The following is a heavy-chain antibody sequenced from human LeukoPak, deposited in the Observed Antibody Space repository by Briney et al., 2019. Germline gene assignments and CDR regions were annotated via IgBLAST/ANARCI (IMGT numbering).Heavy chain of an antibody. CDR1: GFTFSNAW. J-gene: IGHJ3*02. Sequence: GRSLRLSCAASGFTFSNAWMSWVRQAAGEGLEWGGRIKSKTDGGTTDYAAAVKGRFTISRDDSKNTLYLQMNSLKTEDTAVYYCTPEAVIDAFDIWGQGTMVTVSS. CDR3: TPEAVIDAFDI. D-gene: IGHD2/OR15-2a*01. CDR2: IKSKTDGGTT. V-gene: IGHV3-15*01.